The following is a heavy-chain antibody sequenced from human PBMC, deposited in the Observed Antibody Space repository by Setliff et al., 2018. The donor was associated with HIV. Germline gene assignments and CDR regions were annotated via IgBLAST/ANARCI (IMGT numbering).Heavy chain of an antibody. V-gene: IGHV1-18*01. CDR1: GYTFTRYG. CDR3: ARDRRPAGINYGYGYLDD. J-gene: IGHJ4*02. Sequence: ASVKVSCKASGYTFTRYGISWVRQAPGQGLEWMGWISANTGNTNYAQKFQGRVTMTTDTSTTTAYMELSSLRSEDTAVYYCARDRRPAGINYGYGYLDDWGQGTLVTVSS. CDR2: ISANTGNT. D-gene: IGHD2-2*02.